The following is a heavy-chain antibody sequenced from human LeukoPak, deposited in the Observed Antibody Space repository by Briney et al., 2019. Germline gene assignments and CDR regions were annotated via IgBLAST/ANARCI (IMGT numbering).Heavy chain of an antibody. V-gene: IGHV3-21*01. D-gene: IGHD6-19*01. Sequence: PGGSLRLSCAASGFTFSSYSMKWVRQAPGKGLEWVSSISSSSSYIYYADSVKGRFNISRDNAKNSLYLQMNSLRAEDTAVYYCARDSSGCGYWGQGTLVTVSS. CDR2: ISSSSSYI. CDR1: GFTFSSYS. CDR3: ARDSSGCGY. J-gene: IGHJ4*02.